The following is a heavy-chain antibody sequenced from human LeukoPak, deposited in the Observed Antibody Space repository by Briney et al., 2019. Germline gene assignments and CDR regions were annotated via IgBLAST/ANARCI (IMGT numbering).Heavy chain of an antibody. CDR3: ARPDYYDSSGFYAFDI. Sequence: PSQTLSLTCTVSGGSISSGDYYWSWIRQPPGKGLEWIGYIYYSGSTYYNPSLKSRVTISVDTSKNQFSLKLSSVTAADTAVYYCARPDYYDSSGFYAFDIWGQGTMVTVSS. D-gene: IGHD3-22*01. CDR2: IYYSGST. CDR1: GGSISSGDYY. V-gene: IGHV4-30-4*08. J-gene: IGHJ3*02.